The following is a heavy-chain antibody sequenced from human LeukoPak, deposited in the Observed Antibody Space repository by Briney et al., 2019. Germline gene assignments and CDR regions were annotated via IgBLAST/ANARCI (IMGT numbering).Heavy chain of an antibody. CDR3: TTLGSSWTVEYFQH. D-gene: IGHD6-13*01. CDR2: IYSGGST. V-gene: IGHV3-53*01. CDR1: GFTVSSNY. J-gene: IGHJ1*01. Sequence: PGGSLRLSCAASGFTVSSNYMSWVRQAPGKGLEWVSVIYSGGSTYYADSVKGRFTISRDNSKNTLYLQMNSLKTEDTAVYYCTTLGSSWTVEYFQHWGQGTLVTVSS.